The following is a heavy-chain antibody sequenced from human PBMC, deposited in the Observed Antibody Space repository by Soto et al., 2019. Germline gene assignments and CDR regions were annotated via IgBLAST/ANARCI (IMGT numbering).Heavy chain of an antibody. D-gene: IGHD3-22*01. V-gene: IGHV4-30-2*01. CDR1: GGSISTGGYS. J-gene: IGHJ6*02. Sequence: PSETLSLTCAVAGGSISTGGYSWSWIRQPPGKGLEWIGYTYLSASTYYNPALKSRVAISVARSTNQFSLTLTSVTAADTSVYYCPRTLMIGYHMDVWGQGTPVTVSS. CDR3: PRTLMIGYHMDV. CDR2: TYLSAST.